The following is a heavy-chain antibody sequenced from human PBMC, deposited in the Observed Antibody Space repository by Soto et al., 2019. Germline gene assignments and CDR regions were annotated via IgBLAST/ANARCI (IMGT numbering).Heavy chain of an antibody. D-gene: IGHD3-10*01. J-gene: IGHJ3*01. CDR1: GFTFSTYC. V-gene: IGHV3-48*02. CDR2: ISSSGSII. Sequence: EVQLVESGGGSVQPGGSLRLSCAASGFTFSTYCMNWVRQAPGKGLEWVSYISSSGSIIYYADSVRGRFTISRDNAKNSLYLQMNSLRDEDTAVYYCARGWELFYCAFDFWGQGTMVTVSS. CDR3: ARGWELFYCAFDF.